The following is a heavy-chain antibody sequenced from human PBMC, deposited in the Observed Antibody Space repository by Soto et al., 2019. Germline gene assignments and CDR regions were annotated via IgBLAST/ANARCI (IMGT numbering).Heavy chain of an antibody. J-gene: IGHJ4*02. CDR1: GYSFTNYW. V-gene: IGHV5-51*01. Sequence: RGESLKISCKVSGYSFTNYWIGWVRKLPGKGLEWMGTIYPGDSDTKYSQSFRGQVTISADNSISTAYLQWSSLKASDTAVYYCARPTTASLYFDYWGQGTLVTVSS. CDR3: ARPTTASLYFDY. D-gene: IGHD5-12*01. CDR2: IYPGDSDT.